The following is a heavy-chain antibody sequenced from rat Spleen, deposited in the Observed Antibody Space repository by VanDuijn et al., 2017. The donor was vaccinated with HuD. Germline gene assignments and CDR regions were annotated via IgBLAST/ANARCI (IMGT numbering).Heavy chain of an antibody. D-gene: IGHD3-1*01. V-gene: IGHV2-63*01. J-gene: IGHJ2*01. CDR2: MRYNGDT. Sequence: QVQLKESGPGLVQPSQTLSLTCTVSGFSLSNYGVIWVRQPPGKGLEWMGIMRYNGDTSYNSVLKSRLSISRDTSKSQVFLKMNSLQTDDTGTYYCTIHPRYWGQGVMVTVSS. CDR1: GFSLSNYG. CDR3: TIHPRY.